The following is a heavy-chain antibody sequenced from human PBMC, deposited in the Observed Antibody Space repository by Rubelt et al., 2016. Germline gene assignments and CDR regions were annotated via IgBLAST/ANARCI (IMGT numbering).Heavy chain of an antibody. CDR2: ISASGSTI. J-gene: IGHJ6*02. V-gene: IGHV3-48*03. CDR3: ARIRSDNPYYYYGMDV. D-gene: IGHD3-3*01. Sequence: NWVRQAPGKGLEWVSYISASGSTINYADSVKGRFTISRDNAKNSLYLQVNSLTPEDTAVYYCARIRSDNPYYYYGMDVWGQGTTVTVSS.